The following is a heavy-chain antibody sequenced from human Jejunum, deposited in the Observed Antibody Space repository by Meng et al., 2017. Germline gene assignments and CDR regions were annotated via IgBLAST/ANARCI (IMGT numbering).Heavy chain of an antibody. CDR2: TYWDDDK. Sequence: TLTEPGPTWVKPPQTLTLTCTFSGSSLRTVGEAVGWIRQPPGKALDWLALTYWDDDKRYSPSLKSRLTITKDTSKNQVVLTMAHMDPVDTATYYCAHRRRNSGYDNPYYFDFWGQGTLVTVSS. V-gene: IGHV2-5*02. J-gene: IGHJ4*02. D-gene: IGHD5-12*01. CDR1: GSSLRTVGEA. CDR3: AHRRRNSGYDNPYYFDF.